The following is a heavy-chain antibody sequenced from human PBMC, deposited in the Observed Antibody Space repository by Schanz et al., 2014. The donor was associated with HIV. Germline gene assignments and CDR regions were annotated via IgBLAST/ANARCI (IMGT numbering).Heavy chain of an antibody. CDR3: ARDVSHDSSGHYSDYYYGMDV. J-gene: IGHJ6*02. V-gene: IGHV3-30-3*01. CDR1: DFAFNHYV. Sequence: VQMLESGGGLVQPGGSLRLSCVASDFAFNHYVMSWVRQAAGKGLEWVAVISYDGSNKNYADSVKGRFTISRDNSKNTLYLQMNSLRAEDTAVYYCARDVSHDSSGHYSDYYYGMDVWGQGTTVTVSS. CDR2: ISYDGSNK. D-gene: IGHD3-22*01.